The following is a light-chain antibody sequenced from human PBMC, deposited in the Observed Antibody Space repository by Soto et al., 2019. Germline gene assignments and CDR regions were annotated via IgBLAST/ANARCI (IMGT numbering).Light chain of an antibody. J-gene: IGKJ5*01. CDR1: QSVSSY. CDR3: QQCNDWPLIT. Sequence: EIVMTQSPATLSVSPGERATLSCRASQSVSSYLAWYQQKPGQDPRLLIYGASTRATGVPARFSGSGSGTEFTLTISSLQSEDFAVYYCQQCNDWPLITFGQGTRLEAK. V-gene: IGKV3-15*01. CDR2: GAS.